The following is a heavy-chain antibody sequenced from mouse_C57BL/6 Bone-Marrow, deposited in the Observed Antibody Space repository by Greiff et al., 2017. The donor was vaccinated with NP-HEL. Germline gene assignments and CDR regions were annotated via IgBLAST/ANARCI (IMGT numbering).Heavy chain of an antibody. CDR1: GFSLTSYG. CDR2: IWSGGST. CDR3: ARNSYGWPHYYAMDY. V-gene: IGHV2-2*01. D-gene: IGHD1-1*02. J-gene: IGHJ4*01. Sequence: VQGVESGPGLVQPSQSLSITCTVSGFSLTSYGVHWVRQSPGKGLEWLGVIWSGGSTDYNAAFISRLSISKDNSKSQVFFKMNSLQADDTAIYYCARNSYGWPHYYAMDYWGQGTSVTVSS.